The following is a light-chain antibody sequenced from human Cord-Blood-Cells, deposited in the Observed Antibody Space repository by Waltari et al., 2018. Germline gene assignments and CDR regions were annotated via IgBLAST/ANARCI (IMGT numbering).Light chain of an antibody. CDR3: QQRSNWIT. CDR2: DAS. J-gene: IGKJ5*01. V-gene: IGKV3-11*01. CDR1: QSVSSY. Sequence: EIVLTQSPATLSLSPGERATLSCRASQSVSSYLAWYQQKPGQAPRLLIYDASNRATGIPARVSGRGSGTDFTLTSSSLEPEDFAVYYCQQRSNWITFGQGTRLEIK.